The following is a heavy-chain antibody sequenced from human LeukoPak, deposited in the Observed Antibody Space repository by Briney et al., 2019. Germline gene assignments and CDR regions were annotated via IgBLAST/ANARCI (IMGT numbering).Heavy chain of an antibody. CDR3: ATLWFGELSSFDI. CDR2: INQDGSEK. J-gene: IGHJ3*02. CDR1: GFTFSSYW. V-gene: IGHV3-7*03. D-gene: IGHD3-10*01. Sequence: GGSLRLSCAASGFTFSSYWMTWVRQAPGKGLEWVANINQDGSEKNYVASVKGRFTISRDNAKNSLYLQMNSLRAEDTALYHCATLWFGELSSFDIWGQGTMVTVSS.